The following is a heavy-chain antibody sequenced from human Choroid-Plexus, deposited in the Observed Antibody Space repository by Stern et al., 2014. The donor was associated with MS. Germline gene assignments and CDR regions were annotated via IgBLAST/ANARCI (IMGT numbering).Heavy chain of an antibody. CDR2: ISYDGSDK. CDR1: GFTFSNFG. CDR3: AKDRQWSTYFFDY. Sequence: VQLVESGGGGAQPGRPLILSCAASGFTFSNFGMHWVRRAPGKGLAWVALISYDGSDKYYADSVKGRFSIFRDNSKNTLYMHMNSLRAEDTAVYYCAKDRQWSTYFFDYWGQGSLVTVSS. D-gene: IGHD2-15*01. J-gene: IGHJ4*02. V-gene: IGHV3-30*18.